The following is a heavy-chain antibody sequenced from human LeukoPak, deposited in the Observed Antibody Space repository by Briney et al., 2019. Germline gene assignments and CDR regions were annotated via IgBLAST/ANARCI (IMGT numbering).Heavy chain of an antibody. J-gene: IGHJ5*02. CDR3: ARGIRTTMVRGANRGGNWFDP. Sequence: ASVKVSCKASGGTFSSYAISWVRQAAGQGLEWMGRIIPILGIANYAQKFQGRVTITADKSTSTAYMELSSLRSEDTAVYYCARGIRTTMVRGANRGGNWFDPWGQGTLVTVSS. V-gene: IGHV1-69*04. CDR1: GGTFSSYA. CDR2: IIPILGIA. D-gene: IGHD3-10*01.